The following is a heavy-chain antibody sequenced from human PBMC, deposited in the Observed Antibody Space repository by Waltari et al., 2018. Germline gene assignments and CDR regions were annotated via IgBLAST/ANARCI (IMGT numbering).Heavy chain of an antibody. D-gene: IGHD6-19*01. V-gene: IGHV1-46*03. CDR1: GYPFTTYY. J-gene: IGHJ4*02. CDR2: INPDGGST. Sequence: SGYPFTTYYMHWVRQAPGQGLEWVGIINPDGGSTSYAQKFQDRLTMTRDTSTSTVYMQLTSLTSEDTAVYYCASQRAGSGWLSIDYWGQGTLVTVSS. CDR3: ASQRAGSGWLSIDY.